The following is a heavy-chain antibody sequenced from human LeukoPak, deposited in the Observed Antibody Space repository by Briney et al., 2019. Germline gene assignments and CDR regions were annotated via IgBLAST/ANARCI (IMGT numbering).Heavy chain of an antibody. V-gene: IGHV3-30*04. J-gene: IGHJ4*02. CDR2: IAYDGSYK. CDR1: GFTFTSFA. CDR3: ARDFDY. Sequence: PGRTLRLSCAASGFTFTSFALHWVRQAPGKGLEWVAVIAYDGSYKCYADSVKGRFTISRDNSKNTLFLQMNSLRPEDTATYYCARDFDYWGQGTRVSVSS.